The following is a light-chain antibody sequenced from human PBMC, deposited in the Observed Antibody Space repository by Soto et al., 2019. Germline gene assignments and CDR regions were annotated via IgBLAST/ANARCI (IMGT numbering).Light chain of an antibody. V-gene: IGLV1-44*01. CDR1: SSNIGRNT. CDR3: ASWDDSLNGLYV. J-gene: IGLJ1*01. Sequence: QSVLTQPPSASGTPGQRVTISCPGSSSNIGRNTVNWYQQLPGTAPKLLIFSDDQRPSGVPDRFSGSKSGTSASLAISGLQSEDEADYYCASWDDSLNGLYVFGTGTKVTVL. CDR2: SDD.